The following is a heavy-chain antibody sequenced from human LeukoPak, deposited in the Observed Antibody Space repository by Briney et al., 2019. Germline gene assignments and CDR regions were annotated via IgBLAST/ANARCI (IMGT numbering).Heavy chain of an antibody. J-gene: IGHJ4*02. CDR3: ARGRYCSSTSCYGLNDY. CDR2: IYYSGST. V-gene: IGHV4-31*03. CDR1: GGSISSGGYY. D-gene: IGHD2-2*01. Sequence: PSETLSLTCTVSGGSISSGGYYWSWIRQHPGKGLGWIGCIYYSGSTYYNPSLKSRVTISVDTSKDQFSLKLSSVTAADTAVYYCARGRYCSSTSCYGLNDYWGQGTLVAVSS.